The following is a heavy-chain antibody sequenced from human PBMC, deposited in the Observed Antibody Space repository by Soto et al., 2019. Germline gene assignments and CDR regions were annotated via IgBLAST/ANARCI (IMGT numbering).Heavy chain of an antibody. CDR2: IYYRGST. V-gene: IGHV4-59*01. CDR3: ARQQLLPFYYALDV. D-gene: IGHD6-13*01. J-gene: IGHJ6*02. Sequence: PSETLSLTCTVSGGSISCYYWSWIGQSPGKGLEYIGYIYYRGSTDYNPSLKSRVTMSVDTSRNQFSLKVNSVTAADTAVYYCARQQLLPFYYALDVWGQGTTVTVSS. CDR1: GGSISCYY.